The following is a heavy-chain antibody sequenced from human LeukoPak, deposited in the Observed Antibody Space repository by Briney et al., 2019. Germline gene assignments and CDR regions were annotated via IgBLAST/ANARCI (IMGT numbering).Heavy chain of an antibody. CDR3: ALAAVGTCCDS. CDR1: GFTFSSYW. CDR2: INPDGGST. Sequence: GGSLRLSCAASGFTFSSYWMHWVRQAPAKGLVWVSRINPDGGSTNYADSVKGRFTISRDNAKNTLYLQMNSLGAEDTAVYYCALAAVGTCCDSWGQGTLVTVSS. J-gene: IGHJ4*02. V-gene: IGHV3-74*01. D-gene: IGHD6-13*01.